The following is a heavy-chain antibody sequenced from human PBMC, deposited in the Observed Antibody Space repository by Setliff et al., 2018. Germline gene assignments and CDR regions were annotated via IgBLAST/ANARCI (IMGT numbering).Heavy chain of an antibody. CDR3: ARAPPVELVTIRTNSWFTY. J-gene: IGHJ4*02. CDR2: ISVYNGDT. Sequence: ASVKVSCKASGYSFGNYGMSWVRQAPGQGLEWMGWISVYNGDTNYAQKFQGRVTLTTDTSTSTAYMELRSLTSDDSAFYYCARAPPVELVTIRTNSWFTYWGQGTLVTVSS. CDR1: GYSFGNYG. V-gene: IGHV1-18*01. D-gene: IGHD5-18*01.